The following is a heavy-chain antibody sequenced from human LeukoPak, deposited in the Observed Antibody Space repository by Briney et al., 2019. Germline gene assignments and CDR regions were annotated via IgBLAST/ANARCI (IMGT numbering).Heavy chain of an antibody. V-gene: IGHV4-59*01. CDR1: GGSFSSYY. CDR3: ARGIRYYDFWSGQGYYYYYMDV. CDR2: IYYSGST. J-gene: IGHJ6*03. Sequence: PSETLSLTCAVYGGSFSSYYWSWIRQPPGKGLEWIGYIYYSGSTNYNPSLKSRVTISVDTSKNQFSLKLSSVTAADTAVYYCARGIRYYDFWSGQGYYYYYMDVWGKGTTVTVSS. D-gene: IGHD3-3*01.